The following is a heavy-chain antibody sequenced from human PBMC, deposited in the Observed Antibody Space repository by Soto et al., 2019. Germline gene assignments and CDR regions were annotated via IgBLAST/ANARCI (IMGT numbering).Heavy chain of an antibody. V-gene: IGHV1-69*12. J-gene: IGHJ4*02. CDR3: VRVVAXXGYPDY. CDR2: IVPIVDTA. Sequence: QVQLVQSGAEVRQPASSVKVSCKTSGGTFSSYAISWVRQAPGQGLEWMGGIVPIVDTATYAQKFQGRVTITADESTXXXXXXXXXLXXXXXXXXXXVRVVAXXGYPDYWGQGTLVTVSS. CDR1: GGTFSSYA. D-gene: IGHD2-15*01.